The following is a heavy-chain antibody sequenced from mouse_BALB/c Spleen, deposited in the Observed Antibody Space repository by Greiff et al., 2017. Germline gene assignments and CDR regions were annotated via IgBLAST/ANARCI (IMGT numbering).Heavy chain of an antibody. Sequence: EVKLVESGGGLVQPGGSLRLSCATSGFTFSDFYMEWVRQPPGKRLEWIAASRNKANDYTTEYSASVKGRLIVSRDTSQSILYLQMNALRAEDTAIYYCARDAGLTGTRFAYWGQGTLVTVSA. V-gene: IGHV7-1*02. CDR3: ARDAGLTGTRFAY. CDR1: GFTFSDFY. D-gene: IGHD4-1*01. CDR2: SRNKANDYTT. J-gene: IGHJ3*01.